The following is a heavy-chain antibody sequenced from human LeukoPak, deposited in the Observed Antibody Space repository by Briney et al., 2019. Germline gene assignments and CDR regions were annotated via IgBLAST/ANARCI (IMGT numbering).Heavy chain of an antibody. Sequence: SETLSLTCTVSGGSISSSSYYWGWIRQPPGKGLEWIGSIYYSGSTYYNPSLKSRVTISVDTSKNQFSLKLSSVTAADTAVYYCARRHYYGFLKNNWLDPWGQGTLITVSS. CDR2: IYYSGST. CDR3: ARRHYYGFLKNNWLDP. V-gene: IGHV4-39*01. CDR1: GGSISSSSYY. D-gene: IGHD3-10*01. J-gene: IGHJ5*02.